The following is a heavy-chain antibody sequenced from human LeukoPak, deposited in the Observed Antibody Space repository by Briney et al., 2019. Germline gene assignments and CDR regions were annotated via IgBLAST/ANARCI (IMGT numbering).Heavy chain of an antibody. CDR1: GFTFSTYY. CDR3: ARDLGGYSYGSHFDY. J-gene: IGHJ4*02. CDR2: ITTSSSYI. D-gene: IGHD5-18*01. Sequence: GGSLRLSCAASGFTFSTYYMNWVRQSPGKELEWVSSITTSSSYIYYADSVKGRFTISRDNAKNSLYLQMNSLRAEDTAVYYCARDLGGYSYGSHFDYWGQGTLVTVSS. V-gene: IGHV3-21*01.